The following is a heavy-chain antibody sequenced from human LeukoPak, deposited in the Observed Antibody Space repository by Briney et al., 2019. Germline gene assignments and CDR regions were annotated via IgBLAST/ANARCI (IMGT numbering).Heavy chain of an antibody. CDR3: ARDAVDTANAV. CDR1: GFTFSESW. CDR2: IKHDEREE. D-gene: IGHD5-18*01. J-gene: IGHJ6*02. V-gene: IGHV3-7*01. Sequence: GGSLRLSCVASGFTFSESWMTWVRQAPGKGLEWVASIKHDEREEYYADSVKGRFSMSRDNGKNSLYLQMNSLRAEDTAVYYCARDAVDTANAVWGQGTTVTVSS.